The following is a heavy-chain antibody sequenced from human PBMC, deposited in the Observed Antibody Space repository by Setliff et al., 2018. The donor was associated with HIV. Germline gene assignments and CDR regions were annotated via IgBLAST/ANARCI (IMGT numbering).Heavy chain of an antibody. CDR2: VHSTGTT. CDR3: ARARITMTGGRLEPYAFDR. CDR1: SGSFGTYS. Sequence: PSETLSLTCTVSSGSFGTYSWSWIRQLDGEGLEYIGRVHSTGTTIYNPSLKSLVTMSVDTSKNQPSLKLRSVTAADTAVYYCARARITMTGGRLEPYAFDRWGQGTKVTVSS. V-gene: IGHV4-4*07. D-gene: IGHD3-22*01. J-gene: IGHJ3*01.